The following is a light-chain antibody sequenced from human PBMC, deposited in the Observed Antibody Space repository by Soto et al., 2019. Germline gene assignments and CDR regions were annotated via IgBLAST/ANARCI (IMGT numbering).Light chain of an antibody. V-gene: IGKV1-33*01. CDR2: DAS. Sequence: DIQMTQSPSSLSASVGDRVTITCQAGQNINNYLNWYQQKPGRAPKLLIYDASNLEAGVPSRFRGSGSGTEFTLSISSLQPDDFGTYYCQQYDEHSITFGQGTRLEIK. CDR3: QQYDEHSIT. J-gene: IGKJ5*01. CDR1: QNINNY.